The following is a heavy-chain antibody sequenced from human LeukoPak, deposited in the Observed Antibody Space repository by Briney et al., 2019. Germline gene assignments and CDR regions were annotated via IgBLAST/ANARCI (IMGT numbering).Heavy chain of an antibody. CDR2: IYYSGST. D-gene: IGHD6-13*01. J-gene: IGHJ5*02. V-gene: IGHV4-31*03. CDR3: ARDISWYSSSWDNRFDP. Sequence: SETLSLTCTVPGGSISSGGYYWGWIRQHPGKGLEWIGYIYYSGSTYYNPSLKSRVTISVDTSKNQFSLKLSSVTAADTAVYYCARDISWYSSSWDNRFDPWGQGTLVTVSS. CDR1: GGSISSGGYY.